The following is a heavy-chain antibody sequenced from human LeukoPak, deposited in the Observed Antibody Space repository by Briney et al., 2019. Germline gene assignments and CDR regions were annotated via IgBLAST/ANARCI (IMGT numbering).Heavy chain of an antibody. CDR3: AASGRHYDSSGYYPKWFEL. V-gene: IGHV4-4*09. D-gene: IGHD3-22*01. J-gene: IGHJ5*02. Sequence: SETLSLTCTVSGGSLSSYYWSWIRQPPGKGLEWIGYIYTSGSTNYNPSIKSRVTISVDASKNQFSVKLSTVTAADTAVYYCAASGRHYDSSGYYPKWFELWGQGTVVPVSA. CDR1: GGSLSSYY. CDR2: IYTSGST.